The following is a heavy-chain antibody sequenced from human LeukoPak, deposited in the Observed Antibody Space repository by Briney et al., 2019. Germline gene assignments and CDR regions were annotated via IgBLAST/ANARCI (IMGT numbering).Heavy chain of an antibody. J-gene: IGHJ4*02. CDR2: IYYSGST. V-gene: IGHV4-39*07. Sequence: KASETLSLTCTVSGGSISSSSYYWGWIRQPPGKGLEWIGSIYYSGSTYYNPSLKSRVTISVDTSKNQFSLKLSSVTAADTAVYYCARSLTIFGVVFDYWGQGTLVTVSS. CDR3: ARSLTIFGVVFDY. CDR1: GGSISSSSYY. D-gene: IGHD3-3*01.